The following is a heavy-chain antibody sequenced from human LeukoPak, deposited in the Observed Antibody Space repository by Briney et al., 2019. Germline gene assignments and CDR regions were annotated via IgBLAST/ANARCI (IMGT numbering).Heavy chain of an antibody. D-gene: IGHD3-22*01. CDR3: ARLLYYYDSSRYYSFDAFDI. V-gene: IGHV4-34*01. CDR2: INHSGST. J-gene: IGHJ3*02. Sequence: SETLSLTCAVYGGSFSGYYWSWIRQPPGKGLEWIGEINHSGSTNYNPSLKSRVTISVDTSKNQFSLKLSSVTAADTAVYYCARLLYYYDSSRYYSFDAFDIWGQGTMVTVSS. CDR1: GGSFSGYY.